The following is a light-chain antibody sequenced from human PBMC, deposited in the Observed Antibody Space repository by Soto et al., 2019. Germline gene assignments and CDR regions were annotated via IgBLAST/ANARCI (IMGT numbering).Light chain of an antibody. CDR3: SSYAGSNPYV. CDR2: EVT. J-gene: IGLJ1*01. CDR1: SNDVGIYNS. Sequence: QSALTQPPSAAGSPGQSVTISCTGTSNDVGIYNSVSWYQQHPGKAPKLMIYEVTKRPSGVPDCFSGSKSGNTASLTVSGLQAEDEADYYCSSYAGSNPYVFGTGTKVTVL. V-gene: IGLV2-8*01.